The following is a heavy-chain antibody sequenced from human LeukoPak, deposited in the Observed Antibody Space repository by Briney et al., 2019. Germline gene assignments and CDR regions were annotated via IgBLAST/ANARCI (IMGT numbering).Heavy chain of an antibody. CDR3: ARASFASGSYYFDL. CDR1: TDAITSHFY. V-gene: IGHV4-38-2*02. D-gene: IGHD3-10*01. J-gene: IGHJ4*02. Sequence: EASETLSLTCIVSTDAITSHFYWGWIRQSPGEGGKGLEWIASVYHSGAEYVNPSLKSRVTTSVDTSKSQFYLTLTSVTAADTAVYFCARASFASGSYYFDLWGPGTLITVSS. CDR2: VYHSGAE.